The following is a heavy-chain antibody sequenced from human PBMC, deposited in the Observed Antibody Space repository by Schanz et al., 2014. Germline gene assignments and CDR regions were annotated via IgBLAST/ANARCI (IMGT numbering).Heavy chain of an antibody. Sequence: QVQLVESGGGLVQPGGSLRLSCAASGFTFSDHHMDWVRQAPGKGLEWVAVIWYDGSNKDYADSVKGRFTISRDNSDNTLYLQMNNLRAEDTAVYYCARGSGTFDSWGQGTLVTVSS. CDR3: ARGSGTFDS. J-gene: IGHJ4*02. CDR1: GFTFSDHH. D-gene: IGHD3-3*01. CDR2: IWYDGSNK. V-gene: IGHV3-33*08.